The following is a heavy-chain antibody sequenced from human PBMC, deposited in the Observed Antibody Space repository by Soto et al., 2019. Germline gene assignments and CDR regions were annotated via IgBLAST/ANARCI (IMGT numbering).Heavy chain of an antibody. Sequence: GESLKISCKGSGYNFTSYWIGWVRQMPGKGLEWMGIIYPGDSDTRYSPSFQGQVTISADKSISTAYLQWSSLKASDTAMYYCVSALVYCSGGSCHDYWGQGTLVTVSS. CDR3: VSALVYCSGGSCHDY. CDR2: IYPGDSDT. V-gene: IGHV5-51*01. CDR1: GYNFTSYW. J-gene: IGHJ4*02. D-gene: IGHD2-15*01.